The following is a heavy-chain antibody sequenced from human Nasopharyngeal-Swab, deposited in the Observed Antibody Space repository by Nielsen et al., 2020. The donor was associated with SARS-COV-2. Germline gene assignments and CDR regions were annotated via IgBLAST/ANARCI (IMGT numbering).Heavy chain of an antibody. CDR3: ARDHGYDAFDI. Sequence: SVKVSCKASGGTFSSYAISWVRQAPGQGLEWMGRIIPILGIANYAQKFQGRVTITADKSTSTAYMELSSLRSEDTAVYYCARDHGYDAFDIWGQGTMVTVSS. J-gene: IGHJ3*02. D-gene: IGHD5-18*01. CDR1: GGTFSSYA. CDR2: IIPILGIA. V-gene: IGHV1-69*04.